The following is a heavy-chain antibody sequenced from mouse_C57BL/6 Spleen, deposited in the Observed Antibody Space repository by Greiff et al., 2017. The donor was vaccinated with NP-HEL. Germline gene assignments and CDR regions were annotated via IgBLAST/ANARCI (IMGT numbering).Heavy chain of an antibody. Sequence: DVKLQESGPGLVKPSQSLSLTCSVTGYSITSGYYWNWIRQFPGNKLEWMGYISYDGSNNYNPSLKNRISITRDTSKNQFFLKLNSVTTEDTATYYCALERYYGSPWFAYWGQGTLVTVSA. CDR3: ALERYYGSPWFAY. J-gene: IGHJ3*01. V-gene: IGHV3-6*01. CDR2: ISYDGSN. D-gene: IGHD1-1*01. CDR1: GYSITSGYY.